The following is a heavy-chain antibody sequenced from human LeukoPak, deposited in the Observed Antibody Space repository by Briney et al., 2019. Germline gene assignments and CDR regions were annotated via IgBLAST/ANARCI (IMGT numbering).Heavy chain of an antibody. Sequence: KPSETLSLTCTVSGGSISSSSYYWCWIRQPPGKGRVWIGSIYYSGSTYYNPSLKCRVTISVDTSKNQFSLKLSSVTAADTTVYYCARPFNYYDSSGYYAFDYWGQGTLVTVSS. D-gene: IGHD3-22*01. V-gene: IGHV4-39*01. CDR3: ARPFNYYDSSGYYAFDY. CDR2: IYYSGST. J-gene: IGHJ4*02. CDR1: GGSISSSSYY.